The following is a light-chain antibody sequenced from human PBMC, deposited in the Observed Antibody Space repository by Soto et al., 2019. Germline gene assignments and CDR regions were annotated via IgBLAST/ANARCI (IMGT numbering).Light chain of an antibody. V-gene: IGKV3-11*01. Sequence: EIVLTQFPATLSLSPGDGATLSCRASQSVSSYLAWYQQKRGQAPRLLIYDSSNRATGIPARFSGSGSGTDFSLIISSLEPEDFAVYYCQQYNSYPLTFGGGTKVDIK. CDR3: QQYNSYPLT. J-gene: IGKJ4*01. CDR1: QSVSSY. CDR2: DSS.